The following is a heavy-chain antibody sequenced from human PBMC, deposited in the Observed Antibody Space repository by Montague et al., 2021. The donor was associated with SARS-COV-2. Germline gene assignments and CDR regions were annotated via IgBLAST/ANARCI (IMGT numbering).Heavy chain of an antibody. CDR3: ARDGREGLLWFGELLFGWFDP. Sequence: SLRLSCAASGFTFSSYAMHWVRQAPGKGLEWVAVISYDGSNKYYADSVTGRFTISRDNSKNTLYLQMNSLRAEDTAVYYCARDGREGLLWFGELLFGWFDPWGQGTLATVSS. CDR1: GFTFSSYA. D-gene: IGHD3-10*01. J-gene: IGHJ5*02. V-gene: IGHV3-30*04. CDR2: ISYDGSNK.